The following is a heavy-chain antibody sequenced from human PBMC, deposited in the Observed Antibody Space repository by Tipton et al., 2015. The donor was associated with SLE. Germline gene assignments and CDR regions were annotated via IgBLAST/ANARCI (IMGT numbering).Heavy chain of an antibody. J-gene: IGHJ2*01. CDR3: ARVPGGLPFDL. CDR2: IYSSGST. Sequence: PGLVKPSQTLSLTCSVSGDSMSNYYWGWIRQSAGKRLEWIGRIYSSGSTQYNPSLKSRVTMSVDASKNQFSLKLRSVTAADTAVYYCARVPGGLPFDLRGRGTLVTVSS. D-gene: IGHD2-21*01. CDR1: GDSMSNYY. V-gene: IGHV4-4*07.